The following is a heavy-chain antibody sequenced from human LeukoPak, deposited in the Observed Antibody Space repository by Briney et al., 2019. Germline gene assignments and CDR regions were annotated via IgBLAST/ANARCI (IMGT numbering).Heavy chain of an antibody. CDR2: ISGSGNTI. J-gene: IGHJ4*02. Sequence: GGSLRLSCAASGFTFSSNSMNWVRQALGKGLEWVSYISGSGNTIYYADSVKGRFTISRDNAKNSLFLQMNSLRAEDTAVYFCARGTPVPAATPYYFDYWGQGTLVTASS. CDR1: GFTFSSNS. V-gene: IGHV3-48*04. CDR3: ARGTPVPAATPYYFDY. D-gene: IGHD2-2*01.